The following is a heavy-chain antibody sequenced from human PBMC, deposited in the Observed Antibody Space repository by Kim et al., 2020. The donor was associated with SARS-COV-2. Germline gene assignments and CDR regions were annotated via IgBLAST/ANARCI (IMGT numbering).Heavy chain of an antibody. Sequence: YYTPTLESRVSISIDTSKNQFSLNLSSVTAADTAAYYCARWPMAPYYYFDYWGQGIQVTVSS. J-gene: IGHJ4*02. CDR3: ARWPMAPYYYFDY. V-gene: IGHV4-39*01. D-gene: IGHD3-10*01.